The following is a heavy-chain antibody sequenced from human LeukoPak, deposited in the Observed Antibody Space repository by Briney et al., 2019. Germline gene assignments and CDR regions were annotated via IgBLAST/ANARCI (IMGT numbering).Heavy chain of an antibody. J-gene: IGHJ5*02. Sequence: GGSLRLSCAASGFTFNDYAMHWVRQAPGKGLEWVADISYDGSNRYYADSVKGRFTISRGNSKNTLYLQMNSLRAEDTAVYFCAKDYYGSGATPEAWGQGTLVTVSS. D-gene: IGHD3-10*01. CDR3: AKDYYGSGATPEA. CDR2: ISYDGSNR. CDR1: GFTFNDYA. V-gene: IGHV3-30*18.